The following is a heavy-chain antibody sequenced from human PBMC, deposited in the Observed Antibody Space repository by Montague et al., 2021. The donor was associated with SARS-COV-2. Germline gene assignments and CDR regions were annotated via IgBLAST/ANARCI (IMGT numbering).Heavy chain of an antibody. Sequence: SETLSLTCAVSGGSISSFDWGWIRQPPGKGLEWIGFIYSSGITDSNPSFKSRVSISLDTSKNQFSLKLRSVTTADTAVYYCARETVTGDAFDVWGQGTMVTVSP. CDR1: GGSISSFD. D-gene: IGHD1-14*01. CDR3: ARETVTGDAFDV. J-gene: IGHJ3*01. CDR2: IYSSGIT. V-gene: IGHV4-59*12.